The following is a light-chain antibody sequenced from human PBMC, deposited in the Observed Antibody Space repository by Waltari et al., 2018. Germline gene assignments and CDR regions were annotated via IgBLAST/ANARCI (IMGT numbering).Light chain of an antibody. CDR1: QNITKY. V-gene: IGKV1-39*01. J-gene: IGKJ4*01. CDR3: QQTYSTPLT. CDR2: GAS. Sequence: DIQMTQSPSSLPASVGDRVIITCRASQNITKYLNWYQHKPGKAPKLLIYGASTLQTGVPSTFSANGSGTDFTLTISSLQPDDFATYFCQQTYSTPLTFGGGTKVEI.